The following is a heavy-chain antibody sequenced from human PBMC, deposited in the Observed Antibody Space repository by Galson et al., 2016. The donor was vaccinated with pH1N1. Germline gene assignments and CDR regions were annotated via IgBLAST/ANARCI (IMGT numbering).Heavy chain of an antibody. D-gene: IGHD3-3*01. J-gene: IGHJ5*02. CDR3: ARDHGFWSGSRFDP. CDR2: INHNSGGT. CDR1: GFTFSDYH. Sequence: SVKVSCKASGFTFSDYHMHWVRQAPGQGLEWMGWINHNSGGTKNAQKFQGRVTMTRDTSISTAYMELSRLRSDDTAVYYCARDHGFWSGSRFDPWGQGTLVTVSS. V-gene: IGHV1-2*02.